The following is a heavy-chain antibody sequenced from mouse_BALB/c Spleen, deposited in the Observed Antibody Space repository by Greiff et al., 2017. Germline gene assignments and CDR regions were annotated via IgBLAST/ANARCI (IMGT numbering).Heavy chain of an antibody. D-gene: IGHD1-1*01. CDR2: ISSGGSYT. CDR1: GFTFSSYT. V-gene: IGHV5-6-4*01. CDR3: TRVYYYGTYWYFDV. J-gene: IGHJ1*01. Sequence: DVKLVESGGGLVKPGGSLKLSCAASGFTFSSYTMSWVRQTPEKRLEWVATISSGGSYTYYPDSVKGRFTISRDNAKNTLYLQMSSLKSEDTAMYYCTRVYYYGTYWYFDVWGAGTTVTVSS.